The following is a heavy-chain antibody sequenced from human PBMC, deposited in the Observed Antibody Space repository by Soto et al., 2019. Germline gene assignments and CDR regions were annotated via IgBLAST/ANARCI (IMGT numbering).Heavy chain of an antibody. CDR3: AKLALYSGSPGFFQH. CDR2: ISGSGGST. CDR1: GFTFSDHY. Sequence: GGSLRLSCAASGFTFSDHYMSWVRQAPGKGLGWVSGISGSGGSTYYADSVKGRFTISRDNSKNTLYLQMNSLRAEDTAVYYCAKLALYSGSPGFFQHWGQGTLVTVSS. J-gene: IGHJ1*01. D-gene: IGHD1-26*01. V-gene: IGHV3-23*01.